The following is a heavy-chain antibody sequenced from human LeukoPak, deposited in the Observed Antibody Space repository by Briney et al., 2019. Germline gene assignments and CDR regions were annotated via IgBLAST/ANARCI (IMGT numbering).Heavy chain of an antibody. Sequence: SETLSLTCTVSGGSISSGSYYWSWIRQPAGKGLEWIGRIYTSGSTNYNPSLKSRVTISVDTSKNQFSLKLSSVTAADTAVYYCARAIRFGEDIRGRFDPWGQGTLVTVSS. CDR3: ARAIRFGEDIRGRFDP. V-gene: IGHV4-61*02. J-gene: IGHJ5*02. D-gene: IGHD3-10*01. CDR1: GGSISSGSYY. CDR2: IYTSGST.